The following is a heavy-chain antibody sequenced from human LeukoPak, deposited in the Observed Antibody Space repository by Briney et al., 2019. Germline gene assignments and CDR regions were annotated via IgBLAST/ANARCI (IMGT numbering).Heavy chain of an antibody. J-gene: IGHJ3*02. V-gene: IGHV4-39*01. D-gene: IGHD3-22*01. CDR3: ASTYDSSGRNI. Sequence: SETLSLTCIVSGGSISSISSNNYHWGWIRQPPGKGLEWIGSIYYSGSTYYNPSLKSRVTISVDTSKNQFSLKLSSVTAADTAVYYCASTYDSSGRNIWGQGTMVTVSS. CDR2: IYYSGST. CDR1: GGSISSISSNNYH.